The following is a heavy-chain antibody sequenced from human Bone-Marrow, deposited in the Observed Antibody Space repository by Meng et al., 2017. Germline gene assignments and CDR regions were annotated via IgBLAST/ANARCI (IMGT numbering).Heavy chain of an antibody. Sequence: ASVKVSCKASGYTFTSYGISWARQAPGQGLEWMGWISAYNGNTNYAQKLQGRVTMTTDTSTSTAYMELRSLRSDDTAVYYCARASFHYYGSGSSIDYWGQGTLVTVSS. J-gene: IGHJ4*02. CDR3: ARASFHYYGSGSSIDY. CDR1: GYTFTSYG. CDR2: ISAYNGNT. D-gene: IGHD3-10*01. V-gene: IGHV1-18*01.